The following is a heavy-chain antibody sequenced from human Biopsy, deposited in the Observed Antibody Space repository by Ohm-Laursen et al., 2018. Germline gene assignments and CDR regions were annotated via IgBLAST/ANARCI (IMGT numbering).Heavy chain of an antibody. Sequence: SETLSLTCGVYGKTFSDYYWSWIRQPPGKGLEWIGQINQSGRTNYNPSLKSRVNMSADKSNNQFSLKLTSVTSADTAVYFCGNEVHGRDYWGLGALVTVSS. CDR1: GKTFSDYY. V-gene: IGHV4-34*08. CDR2: INQSGRT. J-gene: IGHJ4*02. CDR3: GNEVHGRDY. D-gene: IGHD2-15*01.